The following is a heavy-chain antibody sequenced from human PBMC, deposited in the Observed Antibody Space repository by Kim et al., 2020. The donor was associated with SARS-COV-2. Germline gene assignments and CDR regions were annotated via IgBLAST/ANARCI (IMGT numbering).Heavy chain of an antibody. J-gene: IGHJ3*02. CDR2: INPNSGGT. CDR1: GYTFTGYY. V-gene: IGHV1-2*02. Sequence: ASVKVSCKASGYTFTGYYMHWVRQAPGQGLEWMGWINPNSGGTNYAQKFQGRVTMTRDTSISTAYMELSRLRSDDTAVYYCAREGGIAVADAFDIWGQGTMVTVSS. CDR3: AREGGIAVADAFDI. D-gene: IGHD6-19*01.